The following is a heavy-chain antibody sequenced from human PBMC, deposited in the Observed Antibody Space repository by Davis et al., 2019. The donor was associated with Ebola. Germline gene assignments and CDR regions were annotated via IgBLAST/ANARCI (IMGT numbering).Heavy chain of an antibody. CDR1: GFTFSSYW. Sequence: HTGGSLRLSCAASGFTFSSYWMHWVRQAPGKGLVWVSRINNDGTSTSYADSVKGRFTISRDNAKNSLYLQMNSLRAEDTAVYYCARDWVDTAMVWIPGGSGHWGQGTLVTVSS. CDR3: ARDWVDTAMVWIPGGSGH. CDR2: INNDGTST. V-gene: IGHV3-74*01. D-gene: IGHD5-18*01. J-gene: IGHJ4*02.